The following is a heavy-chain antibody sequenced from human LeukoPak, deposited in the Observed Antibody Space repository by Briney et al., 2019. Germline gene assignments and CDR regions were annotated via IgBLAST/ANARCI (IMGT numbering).Heavy chain of an antibody. D-gene: IGHD4-17*01. CDR3: TRGGTVTTGIDY. Sequence: KPGGSLRLSYAASGFTFSTYTMNSVRQAPGKGLEWDSSISSSSGYIYYADSEKGRFTISRDNAENSLYLQMNSLRAEDTAVYYCTRGGTVTTGIDYWGQGTLVPVSS. V-gene: IGHV3-21*01. CDR2: ISSSSGYI. CDR1: GFTFSTYT. J-gene: IGHJ4*02.